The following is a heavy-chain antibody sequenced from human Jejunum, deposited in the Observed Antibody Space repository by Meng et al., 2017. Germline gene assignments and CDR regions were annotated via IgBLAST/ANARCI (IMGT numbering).Heavy chain of an antibody. CDR3: ARDSETYPTYFDY. D-gene: IGHD5-24*01. J-gene: IGHJ4*02. CDR2: ISDSGTT. V-gene: IGHV4-61*03. Sequence: QLQCKGPGQGLGRPSETLSLTCPVSGGSVSSGFYYWSWIRQPPGKGLEWIGYISDSGTTNYNPSLKSRVTMSVDTSKNHFSLKLTSVTAADTAVYFCARDSETYPTYFDYWGQGTLVTVSS. CDR1: GGSVSSGFYY.